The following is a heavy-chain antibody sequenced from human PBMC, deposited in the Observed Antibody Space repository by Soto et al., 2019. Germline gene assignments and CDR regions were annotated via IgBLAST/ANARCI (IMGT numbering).Heavy chain of an antibody. CDR1: GFTFSSYA. D-gene: IGHD5-12*01. Sequence: PGGSLRLSCAASGFTFSSYAMHWVRQAPGKGLERVAVISYDGSNKYYADSVKGRFTISRDNSKNTLYLQMNSLRAEDTAVYYFASLTGYSGYDYTPHFDYWGQGTLVTVSS. J-gene: IGHJ4*02. V-gene: IGHV3-30-3*01. CDR3: ASLTGYSGYDYTPHFDY. CDR2: ISYDGSNK.